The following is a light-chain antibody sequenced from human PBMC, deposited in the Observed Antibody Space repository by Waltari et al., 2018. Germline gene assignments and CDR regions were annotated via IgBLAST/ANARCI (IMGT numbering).Light chain of an antibody. V-gene: IGLV2-14*01. Sequence: QSALTQPASVSGPPGQSITLSCTGATSHAAGYTSVPWYQQRPGKAPKLLIFDVSNRPSGVSNRFSGSKSGNTASLTISGLQAEDEAAYYCGSYAGSTTWVFGGGTKLTVL. CDR3: GSYAGSTTWV. CDR2: DVS. J-gene: IGLJ3*02. CDR1: TSHAAGYTS.